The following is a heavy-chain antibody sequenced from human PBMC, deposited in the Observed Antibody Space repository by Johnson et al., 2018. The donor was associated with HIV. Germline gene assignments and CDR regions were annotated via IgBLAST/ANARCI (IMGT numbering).Heavy chain of an antibody. D-gene: IGHD1-1*01. J-gene: IGHJ3*02. Sequence: EVHLVESGGGVVRPGGSLRLSCVASRFTFDNYAMNWVRQVPGKGLEWVGFIRRKAYGGTTEYAASVKGRFTISRDDSKSIAYLQMNSLKTEDTAVYYCRGGGWNDDAFDIWGQGTMVTVSS. CDR2: IRRKAYGGTT. V-gene: IGHV3-49*04. CDR1: RFTFDNYA. CDR3: RGGGWNDDAFDI.